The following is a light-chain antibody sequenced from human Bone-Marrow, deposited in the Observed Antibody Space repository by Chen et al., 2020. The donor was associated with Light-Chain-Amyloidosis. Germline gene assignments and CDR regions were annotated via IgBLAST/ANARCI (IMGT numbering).Light chain of an antibody. CDR3: QSADSSGTYEVI. Sequence: SYELTQPPSVSVPPGQTARITCSGDDLPTKYAYWYQQKPGQAPVLVIHRDTERPWGISERFSGSRSGTTATLTISGVQAEDEADYHCQSADSSGTYEVIFGGGTKLTVL. J-gene: IGLJ2*01. CDR2: RDT. CDR1: DLPTKY. V-gene: IGLV3-25*03.